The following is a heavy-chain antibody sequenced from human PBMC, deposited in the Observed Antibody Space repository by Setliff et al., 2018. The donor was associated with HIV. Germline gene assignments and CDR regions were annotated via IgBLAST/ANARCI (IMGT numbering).Heavy chain of an antibody. J-gene: IGHJ5*02. CDR2: INHSGTT. CDR1: GGSFSGYF. D-gene: IGHD6-19*01. V-gene: IGHV4-34*01. Sequence: PSETLSLTCAVYGGSFSGYFWTWIRQPPGKGLEWIGEINHSGTTNYSPSLKSRVAISVEMSKNQFSLKLSPVTPADTAVYYCARGRGSSPYRWFDPWGQGTLVTVSS. CDR3: ARGRGSSPYRWFDP.